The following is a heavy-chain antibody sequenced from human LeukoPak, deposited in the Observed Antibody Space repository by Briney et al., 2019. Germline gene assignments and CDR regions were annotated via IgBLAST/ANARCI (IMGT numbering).Heavy chain of an antibody. V-gene: IGHV4-34*01. Sequence: SETLSLTCAVYGGSFSGYYWSWIRQPPGKGLEWIGEINHSGSTNYNPSLKNRVTISVNTSKNQFSLKLSSVTAADTAVYYCARFMGYGDYPNNWFDPWGQGILVTVSS. CDR3: ARFMGYGDYPNNWFDP. CDR1: GGSFSGYY. D-gene: IGHD4-17*01. CDR2: INHSGST. J-gene: IGHJ5*02.